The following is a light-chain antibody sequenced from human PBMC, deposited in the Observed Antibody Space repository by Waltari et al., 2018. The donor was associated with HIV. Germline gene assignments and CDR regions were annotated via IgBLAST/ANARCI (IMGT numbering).Light chain of an antibody. CDR3: QHLNSSPWT. V-gene: IGKV1-9*01. J-gene: IGKJ1*01. CDR2: AAS. Sequence: DIQLPQSPSLLSASVGDRVTITCRASQAISTYLAWYQQIPGRVPNLLIYAASNLESGVPARFSGSGSGTDFTLTISSLQPEDSATYYCQHLNSSPWTFGQGTKVEI. CDR1: QAISTY.